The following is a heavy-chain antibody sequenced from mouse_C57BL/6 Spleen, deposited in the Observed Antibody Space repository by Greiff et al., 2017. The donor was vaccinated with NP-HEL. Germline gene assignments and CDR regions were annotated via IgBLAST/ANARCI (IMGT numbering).Heavy chain of an antibody. D-gene: IGHD1-1*01. CDR2: IYPGDGDT. Sequence: QVQLKQSGAELVKPGASVKISCKASGYAFSSYWMNWVKQRPGKGLEWIGQIYPGDGDTNYNGKFKGKATLTADKSSSTAYMQLSSLTSEDSAVYFWARVVTTVVARNWYFDVWGTGTTVTVSS. CDR1: GYAFSSYW. CDR3: ARVVTTVVARNWYFDV. J-gene: IGHJ1*03. V-gene: IGHV1-80*01.